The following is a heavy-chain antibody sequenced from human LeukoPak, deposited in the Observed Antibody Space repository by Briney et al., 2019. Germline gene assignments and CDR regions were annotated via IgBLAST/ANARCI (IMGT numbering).Heavy chain of an antibody. V-gene: IGHV1-2*02. D-gene: IGHD3-10*01. J-gene: IGHJ5*02. CDR2: INPNSGGT. Sequence: GASVKVSCKASGYTFTGYYMHWVRQAPGQGLEWMGWINPNSGGTNYAQKFQGRVTMTRDTSISTAYMELSRLRSDDTAVYYCAREATIRYYGSGTRDQGWFDPWGQGTLVTVSS. CDR1: GYTFTGYY. CDR3: AREATIRYYGSGTRDQGWFDP.